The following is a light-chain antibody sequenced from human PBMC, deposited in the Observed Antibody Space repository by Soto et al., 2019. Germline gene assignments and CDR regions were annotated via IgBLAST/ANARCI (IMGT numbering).Light chain of an antibody. CDR3: QQYNSYPWT. V-gene: IGKV1-5*01. CDR1: QSISTW. CDR2: DAS. Sequence: DIQMTQSPSTLSAYVGDRVTITCRASQSISTWLAWYQQKPGKAPKVLIYDASSLESGVPSRFSGSGSGTEFTLTITSLQPDDFATYYCQQYNSYPWTFGQGTKVDIK. J-gene: IGKJ1*01.